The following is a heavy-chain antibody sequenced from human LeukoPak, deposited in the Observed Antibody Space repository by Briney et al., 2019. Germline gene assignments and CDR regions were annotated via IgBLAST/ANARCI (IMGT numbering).Heavy chain of an antibody. CDR1: GGSISSKNYS. J-gene: IGHJ6*02. Sequence: PSETLSLTCTDSGGSISSKNYSWAWIRQPPGKGLVWVGTTYSSGSTYYRPSLKSRVTISVDTSKNQFSLKLRSVTAADTAVYYCARQFLDYYDSSGYYYYYYYGLDVWGQGTTVTVSS. V-gene: IGHV4-39*01. CDR3: ARQFLDYYDSSGYYYYYYYGLDV. CDR2: TYSSGST. D-gene: IGHD3-22*01.